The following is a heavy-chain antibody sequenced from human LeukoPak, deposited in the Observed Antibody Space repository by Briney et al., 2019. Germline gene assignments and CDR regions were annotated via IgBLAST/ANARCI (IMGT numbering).Heavy chain of an antibody. CDR1: GFTFGGSA. CDR3: TRLGSSGWHKYFDY. Sequence: GGSLKLSCAASGFTFGGSAMHWVRQASGKGLEWVGRIRSKANSYATAYAASVKGRFTISRDDSKNTAYLQMNSLKTEDTAVYYCTRLGSSGWHKYFDYWGQGTLVTVSS. J-gene: IGHJ4*02. V-gene: IGHV3-73*01. CDR2: IRSKANSYAT. D-gene: IGHD6-19*01.